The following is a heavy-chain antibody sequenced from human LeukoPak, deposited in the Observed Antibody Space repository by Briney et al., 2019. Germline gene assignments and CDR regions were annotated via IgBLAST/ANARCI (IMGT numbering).Heavy chain of an antibody. Sequence: GGSLKLSCIASGFSFSGHGMNWARKLPGKGLVWVSRISPTGSTTSYADSVKGRFTVSRDNAKNTLYLQVNNLRAEDTAVYYCARGPNSNWSGLDFWGQGTLLTVSS. CDR3: ARGPNSNWSGLDF. D-gene: IGHD6-6*01. V-gene: IGHV3-74*01. CDR1: GFSFSGHG. J-gene: IGHJ4*02. CDR2: ISPTGSTT.